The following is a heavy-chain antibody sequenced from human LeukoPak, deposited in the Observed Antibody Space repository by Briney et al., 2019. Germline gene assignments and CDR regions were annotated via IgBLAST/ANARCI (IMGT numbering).Heavy chain of an antibody. V-gene: IGHV3-23*01. CDR3: ATHDRSSWYGDLDY. Sequence: GGSLRLSCAASGFTFSSYAMSWVRQARGKGVEWVSTIRRTSCSPYYPDSVPVHSTISTDYSKNTLYLQMNSLRAEDTAVDYCATHDRSSWYGDLDYCGQGTLVTVSS. D-gene: IGHD6-13*01. J-gene: IGHJ4*02. CDR1: GFTFSSYA. CDR2: IRRTSCSP.